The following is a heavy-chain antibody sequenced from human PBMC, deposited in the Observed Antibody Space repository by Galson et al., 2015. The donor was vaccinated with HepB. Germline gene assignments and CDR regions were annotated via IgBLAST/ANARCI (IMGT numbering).Heavy chain of an antibody. D-gene: IGHD3-16*01. Sequence: SLRLSCAASGFTFSSYTMIWVRQAPGKGLEWVSYISSSSGSIYYADSVKGRFTISRDNAKSSLYLQMNSLRDEDTAVYYCARASGGAIYYCGQGTLVTVSS. CDR2: ISSSSGSI. CDR3: ARASGGAIYY. CDR1: GFTFSSYT. V-gene: IGHV3-48*02. J-gene: IGHJ4*02.